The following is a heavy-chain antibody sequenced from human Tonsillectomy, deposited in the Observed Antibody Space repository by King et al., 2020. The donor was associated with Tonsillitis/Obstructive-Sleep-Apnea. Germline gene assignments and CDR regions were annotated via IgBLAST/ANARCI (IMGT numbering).Heavy chain of an antibody. CDR3: ARGGVQQLAPFDY. J-gene: IGHJ4*02. V-gene: IGHV4-4*02. D-gene: IGHD6-13*01. CDR2: IYHSGST. CDR1: GGSISSSNW. Sequence: VQLQESGPGLVKPSGTLSLTCVVSGGSISSSNWWSWVRQPPGKGLAWIGEIYHSGSTNYNTSLKSGVNISVDKSKNQVSLKLSSVAAADTAVYYCARGGVQQLAPFDYWGQGTLVTVSS.